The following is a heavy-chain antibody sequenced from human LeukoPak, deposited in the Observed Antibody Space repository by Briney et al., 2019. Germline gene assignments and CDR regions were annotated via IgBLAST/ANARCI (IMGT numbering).Heavy chain of an antibody. J-gene: IGHJ4*02. V-gene: IGHV4-39*01. CDR1: GFTFSSYA. Sequence: NPGGSLRISCAASGFTFSSYAMSWIRQPPGKGLEWIGSIHYSGSTQYNPSLKSRVSTSVDTSKNQFSLKLTSVSAADTAVYYCARHRTNNYGSGTPFDNWGQGTLVTVSS. D-gene: IGHD3-10*01. CDR3: ARHRTNNYGSGTPFDN. CDR2: IHYSGST.